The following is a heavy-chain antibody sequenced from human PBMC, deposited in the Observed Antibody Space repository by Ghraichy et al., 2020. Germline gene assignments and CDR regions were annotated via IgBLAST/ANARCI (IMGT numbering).Heavy chain of an antibody. D-gene: IGHD2-8*01. CDR2: ISYDGSNK. Sequence: GGSLRLSCAASGFTFSSYGMHWVRQAPGKGLEWVAVISYDGSNKYYADSVKGRFTISRDNSKNTLYLQMNSLRAEDTAVYYCAKDIVLMVYAIPPEDWFDPWGQGTLVTVSS. CDR1: GFTFSSYG. CDR3: AKDIVLMVYAIPPEDWFDP. J-gene: IGHJ5*02. V-gene: IGHV3-30*18.